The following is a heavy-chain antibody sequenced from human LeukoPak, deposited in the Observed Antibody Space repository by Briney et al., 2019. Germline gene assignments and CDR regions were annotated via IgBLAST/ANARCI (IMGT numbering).Heavy chain of an antibody. D-gene: IGHD3-22*01. V-gene: IGHV3-9*01. CDR3: AKDKGRYYDGSGYKVGMDV. CDR2: ISWNSGSI. Sequence: GGSLRLSCAASGFTFDDYAMHWVRHAPGKGLEWVSGISWNSGSIGYADSVKGRFTISRDNAKNSLYLQMNSLRAEDTALYYCAKDKGRYYDGSGYKVGMDVWGQGTTVTVSS. CDR1: GFTFDDYA. J-gene: IGHJ6*02.